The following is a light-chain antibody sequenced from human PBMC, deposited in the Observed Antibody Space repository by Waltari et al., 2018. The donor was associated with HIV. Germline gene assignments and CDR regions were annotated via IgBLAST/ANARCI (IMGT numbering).Light chain of an antibody. J-gene: IGLJ2*01. V-gene: IGLV1-47*01. CDR1: SSNIGRNY. CDR3: AAWDDSLSVVV. CDR2: MNN. Sequence: QSVLTQPPSASGTPGQRVTISCPGSSSNIGRNYVHWYHQLPGTAPKLLIYMNNQRPPGVPDRFSGSKSGTSASLAISGLRSEDEADYYCAAWDDSLSVVVFGGGTKLTVL.